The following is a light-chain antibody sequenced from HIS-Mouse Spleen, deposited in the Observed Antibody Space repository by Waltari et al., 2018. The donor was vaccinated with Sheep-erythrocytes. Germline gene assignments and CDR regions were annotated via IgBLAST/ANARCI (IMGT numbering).Light chain of an antibody. Sequence: QSALTQPRSVSGSPGQSVTISCTGTSSDVRGSNYVPWYQQHPGKAPKLMIYDVSKRPSGVPDRFSGSKSGNTASLTISGLQAEDEADYYCCSYAGSYNHVFATGTKVTVL. CDR2: DVS. J-gene: IGLJ1*01. CDR3: CSYAGSYNHV. CDR1: SSDVRGSNY. V-gene: IGLV2-11*01.